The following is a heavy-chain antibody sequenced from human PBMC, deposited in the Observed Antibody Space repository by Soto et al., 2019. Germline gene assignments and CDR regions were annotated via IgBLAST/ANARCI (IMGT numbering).Heavy chain of an antibody. CDR3: ARGGSSTWYVPFDY. J-gene: IGHJ4*02. CDR1: GFTFSSYG. Sequence: QVQLVESGGGVVQPGRSLRLSCAASGFTFSSYGMHWVRQAPGKGLEWVAVIWYDGSNKYYADSVKGRFTISRDNSKNQLYLQMNSLRAEDTAVYYCARGGSSTWYVPFDYWGQGTLVTVSS. CDR2: IWYDGSNK. V-gene: IGHV3-33*01. D-gene: IGHD6-13*01.